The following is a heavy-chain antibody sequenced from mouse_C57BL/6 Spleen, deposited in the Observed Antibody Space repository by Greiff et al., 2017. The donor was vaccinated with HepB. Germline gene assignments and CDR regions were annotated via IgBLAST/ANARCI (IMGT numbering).Heavy chain of an antibody. J-gene: IGHJ2*01. CDR3: ASWGLGRGFDY. V-gene: IGHV1-82*01. CDR1: GYAFSSSW. D-gene: IGHD4-1*01. Sequence: QVQLQQSGPELVKPGASVKISCKASGYAFSSSWMNWVKQMPGKGLEWIGRIYPGDGDTNYNGKFKGKATLTADKSSSTAYMQLSSLTSEDSAVYFCASWGLGRGFDYWGQGTTLTVSS. CDR2: IYPGDGDT.